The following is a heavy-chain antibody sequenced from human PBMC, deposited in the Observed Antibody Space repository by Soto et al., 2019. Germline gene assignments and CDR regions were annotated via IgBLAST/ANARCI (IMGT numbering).Heavy chain of an antibody. CDR1: GGSISSSKW. CDR2: IYHSGST. J-gene: IGHJ2*01. V-gene: IGHV4-4*02. Sequence: QMQLQESGPGLVKPSGTLSLTCGVSGGSISSSKWWTWVRQPPGKGPEWIGEIYHSGSTNYNLSLTSRVTISLDKSNNQFSLTLTSVTAADTAVYYCASQDYSSSTDASFLVNGYFDLWGRGILVTVSS. CDR3: ASQDYSSSTDASFLVNGYFDL. D-gene: IGHD6-6*01.